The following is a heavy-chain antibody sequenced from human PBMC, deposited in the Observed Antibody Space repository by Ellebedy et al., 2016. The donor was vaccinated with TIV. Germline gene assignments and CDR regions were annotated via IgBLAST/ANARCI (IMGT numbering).Heavy chain of an antibody. J-gene: IGHJ5*02. CDR3: ARDQGSSRFEP. CDR2: IWYDGSNK. CDR1: GFTFRSYG. Sequence: PGGSLRLSCAASGFTFRSYGMHWVRQAPGKGLEWVAVIWYDGSNKYYADSVKGRFTISRDNSKNTLYLQMNSLRAEDTAVYYCARDQGSSRFEPWGQGTLVTVSS. V-gene: IGHV3-33*01. D-gene: IGHD6-6*01.